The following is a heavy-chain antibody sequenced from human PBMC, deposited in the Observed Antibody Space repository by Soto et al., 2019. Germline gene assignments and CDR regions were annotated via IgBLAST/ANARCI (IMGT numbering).Heavy chain of an antibody. J-gene: IGHJ4*02. CDR1: GFTFSSYG. CDR2: ISYDGSNK. D-gene: IGHD2-15*01. CDR3: AKSGVMLRLRSYFDY. V-gene: IGHV3-30*18. Sequence: GSLRLSCAASGFTFSSYGMHWVRQAPGKGLEWVAVISYDGSNKYYADSVKGRFTISRDNSKNTLYLQMNSLRAEDTAVYYCAKSGVMLRLRSYFDYWGQGTLVTVSS.